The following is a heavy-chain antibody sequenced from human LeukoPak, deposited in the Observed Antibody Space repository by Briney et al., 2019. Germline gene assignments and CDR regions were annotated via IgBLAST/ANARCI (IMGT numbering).Heavy chain of an antibody. J-gene: IGHJ6*03. Sequence: SETLSLTCGVYGGSFSGYYWSYIRQPPKKGLEWIGEITHSGSTNYNPSLKSRVTISVDTSKNQFSLKLSSVTAADTAVYYCARTTMVRGTYYMDVWGKGTTVTISS. CDR2: ITHSGST. D-gene: IGHD3-10*01. V-gene: IGHV4-34*01. CDR3: ARTTMVRGTYYMDV. CDR1: GGSFSGYY.